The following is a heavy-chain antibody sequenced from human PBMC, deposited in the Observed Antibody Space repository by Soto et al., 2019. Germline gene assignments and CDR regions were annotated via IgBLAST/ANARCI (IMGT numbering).Heavy chain of an antibody. V-gene: IGHV4-59*09. Sequence: GTSNYNPSLKSRVTISVDTSKNQFSLKLTSVTAADTAVYYCARGRSLGDHWGQGTLVTVSS. J-gene: IGHJ4*02. CDR2: GTS. CDR3: ARGRSLGDH.